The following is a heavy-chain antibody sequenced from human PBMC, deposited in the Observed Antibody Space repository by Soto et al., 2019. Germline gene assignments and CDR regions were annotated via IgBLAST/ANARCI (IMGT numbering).Heavy chain of an antibody. V-gene: IGHV4-34*01. J-gene: IGHJ4*02. D-gene: IGHD6-13*01. CDR1: GDSLSRADYC. CDR3: ARERRVVGGYSSSWYDYFDS. Sequence: PSETLSLTCTVSGDSLSRADYCWSWLRQAPGKGLEWIGEISQSGSSSHNPSLESRISMSVDTSKKQFSLKLSSVTAADTAVYYCARERRVVGGYSSSWYDYFDSWGQGTLVTVSS. CDR2: ISQSGSS.